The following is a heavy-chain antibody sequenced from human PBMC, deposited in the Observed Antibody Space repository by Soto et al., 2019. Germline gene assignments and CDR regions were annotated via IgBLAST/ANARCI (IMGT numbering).Heavy chain of an antibody. J-gene: IGHJ5*02. CDR3: SRAFKRYSYGYEYNWSDP. D-gene: IGHD5-18*01. V-gene: IGHV4-30-4*01. CDR1: GGSISSGDYY. Sequence: PTETLSLTCTVSGGSISSGDYYWSWIRQPPGKGLEWIGYIYYSGSTYYNPSLKSRVTISVDTSKNQFSLKLSSVTAADTAVYYCSRAFKRYSYGYEYNWSDPWGQGTLVTVSS. CDR2: IYYSGST.